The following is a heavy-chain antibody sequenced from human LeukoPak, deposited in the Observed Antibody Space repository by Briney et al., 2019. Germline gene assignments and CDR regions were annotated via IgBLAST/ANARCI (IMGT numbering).Heavy chain of an antibody. CDR1: GYSFTGSY. CDR3: ARGYYDSSAYYSADY. J-gene: IGHJ4*02. D-gene: IGHD3-22*01. CDR2: INPNTSDT. V-gene: IGHV1-2*02. Sequence: ASVKVSCTASGYSFTGSYIRWVRHAHGQGLEWEGWINPNTSDTNYAQKFQGRVTMTRATSISTAYMELTRLRSDDTAVYYCARGYYDSSAYYSADYWGQGTLVTVSS.